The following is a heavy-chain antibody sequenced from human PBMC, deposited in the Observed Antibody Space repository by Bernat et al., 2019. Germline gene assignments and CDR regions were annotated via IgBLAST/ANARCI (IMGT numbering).Heavy chain of an antibody. CDR3: ARSQSGDYSSSWYSHYYYYGMDV. CDR1: GFTFSSYS. J-gene: IGHJ6*02. D-gene: IGHD6-13*01. V-gene: IGHV3-48*02. CDR2: ISSSSSTI. Sequence: EVQLVESGGGLVQPGGSLRLSCAASGFTFSSYSMNWVRQAPGKGLEWVSYISSSSSTIYYADSGKGRFTSSRDNAKNSLYLQMNSLRDEDTAVYYCARSQSGDYSSSWYSHYYYYGMDVWGQGTTVTVSS.